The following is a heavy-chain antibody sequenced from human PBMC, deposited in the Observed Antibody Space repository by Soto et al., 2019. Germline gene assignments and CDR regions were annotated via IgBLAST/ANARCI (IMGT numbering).Heavy chain of an antibody. D-gene: IGHD1-26*01. J-gene: IGHJ6*02. CDR2: IYPGDSDT. CDR3: ARLTLGATKGYYYGMDV. CDR1: GYSFTSYW. Sequence: GESLKISCKGSGYSFTSYWIAWVRQMPGKGLEWMGIIYPGDSDTRYSPSFQGQVTISADKSISTAYLQWSSLKASDTAMYYCARLTLGATKGYYYGMDVWGQGTTVTVSS. V-gene: IGHV5-51*01.